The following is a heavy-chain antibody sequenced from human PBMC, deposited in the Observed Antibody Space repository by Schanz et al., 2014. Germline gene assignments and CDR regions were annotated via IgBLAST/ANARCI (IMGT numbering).Heavy chain of an antibody. J-gene: IGHJ4*02. CDR2: IIPSLGLA. CDR3: ARDRLECGAECYSVEVFEI. Sequence: QVQLVQSEAEVKKPGSSVNVSCKASGGTFSSYTISWVRQAPGQGLEWMGRIIPSLGLAKYEQKFQDKVTITADTSTTTAYMELSGLRSEDTAVYYCARDRLECGAECYSVEVFEIWGQGTLVIVSS. D-gene: IGHD2-21*01. V-gene: IGHV1-69*08. CDR1: GGTFSSYT.